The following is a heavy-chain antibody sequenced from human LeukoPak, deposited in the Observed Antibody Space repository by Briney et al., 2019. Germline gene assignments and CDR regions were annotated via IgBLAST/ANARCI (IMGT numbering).Heavy chain of an antibody. V-gene: IGHV1-2*06. Sequence: ASVKVSCKTSGYSFAGYFIHWVRQAPGQGLQWMGRINPNSGGTEYEQSFQSRVTMTRDTSISTAYVEVSTLISDDTAVYYCARDLSSTSNWEFDYLGQGTLVTVSS. CDR2: INPNSGGT. J-gene: IGHJ4*02. CDR3: ARDLSSTSNWEFDY. CDR1: GYSFAGYF. D-gene: IGHD1-26*01.